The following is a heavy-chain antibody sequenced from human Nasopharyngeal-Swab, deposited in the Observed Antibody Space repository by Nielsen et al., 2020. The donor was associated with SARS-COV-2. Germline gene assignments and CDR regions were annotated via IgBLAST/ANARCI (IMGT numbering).Heavy chain of an antibody. CDR3: ARGEGTYYDILTGWGSDYYYMDV. D-gene: IGHD3-9*01. CDR2: ISSSGSTI. V-gene: IGHV3-11*04. CDR1: GFTFSNYY. Sequence: GEALKISWAASGFTFSNYYMSWIRQAPGKGVGWVSYISSSGSTIYYADSVKGRFTISRDNAKDSLYLQMNSLRAEDTAVYYCARGEGTYYDILTGWGSDYYYMDVWGKGTTVTVSS. J-gene: IGHJ6*03.